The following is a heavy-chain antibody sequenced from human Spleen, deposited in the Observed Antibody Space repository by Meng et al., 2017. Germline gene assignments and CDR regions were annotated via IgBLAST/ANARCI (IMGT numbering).Heavy chain of an antibody. CDR3: AHRAVAGSFEYFQH. Sequence: QNPLKESCPTLGKPTQTLTLTCPFSGFSLRTSGVGVGWIRQPPGKALEWLALIYWDDDKRYSPSLKSRLTITKDNSKNQVVLTMTNMDSVDTATYYCAHRAVAGSFEYFQHWGQGTLVTVSS. J-gene: IGHJ1*01. V-gene: IGHV2-5*02. CDR1: GFSLRTSGVG. D-gene: IGHD6-19*01. CDR2: IYWDDDK.